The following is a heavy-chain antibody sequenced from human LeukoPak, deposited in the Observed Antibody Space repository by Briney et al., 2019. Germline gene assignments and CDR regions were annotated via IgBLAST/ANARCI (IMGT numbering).Heavy chain of an antibody. V-gene: IGHV3-74*01. CDR3: AKMGPHDAFDI. CDR2: INSDGSST. CDR1: GFTFRSYW. J-gene: IGHJ3*02. D-gene: IGHD1-26*01. Sequence: GGCPRASLAAPGFTFRSYWMHRGRPAPGKGRGWGSRINSDGSSTSYADSVKGRFTISRDNSKNTLYLQMNSLRAEDTAVYYCAKMGPHDAFDIWGQGTLVTVSS.